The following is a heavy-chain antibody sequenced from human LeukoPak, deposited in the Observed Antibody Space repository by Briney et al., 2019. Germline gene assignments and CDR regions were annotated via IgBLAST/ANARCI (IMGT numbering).Heavy chain of an antibody. CDR2: IYYSGST. D-gene: IGHD4-17*01. CDR3: ARHNRDYGDYYYYGMDV. J-gene: IGHJ6*02. Sequence: SETLSLTCDVSGGSISSDYWSWIRQPPRKGLEWIFYIYYSGSTNYNPSLTSPVTISVDTSKDHFSLKLSSVTAADTALYYCARHNRDYGDYYYYGMDVWGQGTTVTVSS. CDR1: GGSISSDY. V-gene: IGHV4-59*08.